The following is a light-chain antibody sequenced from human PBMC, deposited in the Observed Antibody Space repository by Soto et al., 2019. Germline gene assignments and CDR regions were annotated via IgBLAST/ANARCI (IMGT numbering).Light chain of an antibody. CDR3: QQYNTLLWT. CDR2: GAS. J-gene: IGKJ1*01. V-gene: IGKV3-15*01. Sequence: EVGMTQSPATLYVSPGERVTLYCRASQSINAHLAWYQQKPGQAHRLLIHGASPRATGIPARFSGSGFGTEFILTISSLPSEDFAIYYCQQYNTLLWTFDQGTKVEI. CDR1: QSINAH.